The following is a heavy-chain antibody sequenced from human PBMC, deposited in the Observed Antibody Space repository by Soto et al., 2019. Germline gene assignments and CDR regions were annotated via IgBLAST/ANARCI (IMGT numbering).Heavy chain of an antibody. CDR3: ARDSPARGPAYGDVYYYYGMDV. J-gene: IGHJ6*02. CDR1: GGSISSGGYY. CDR2: IYYSGST. Sequence: QVQLQESGPGLVKPSQTLSLTCTVSGGSISSGGYYWSWLRQHPGKGLEWIGYIYYSGSTYYNPSLKSRVTIAVATSKNQFYLKLSAVAAADTAVYYCARDSPARGPAYGDVYYYYGMDVWGQGTTVTVSS. D-gene: IGHD4-17*01. V-gene: IGHV4-31*03.